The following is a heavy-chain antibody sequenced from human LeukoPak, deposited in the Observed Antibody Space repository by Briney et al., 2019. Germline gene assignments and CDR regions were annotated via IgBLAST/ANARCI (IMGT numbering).Heavy chain of an antibody. CDR3: ARDLGYYGSGSYQYNWFDP. CDR1: GGSFSGYY. Sequence: SETLSLTCAVYGGSFSGYYWSWIRQPPGKGLEWIGEINHSGSTYYNASLKSRVTISVDTSKNQFSLKLSSVTAADTAVYYCARDLGYYGSGSYQYNWFDPWGQGTLVTVSS. V-gene: IGHV4-34*01. D-gene: IGHD3-10*01. J-gene: IGHJ5*02. CDR2: INHSGST.